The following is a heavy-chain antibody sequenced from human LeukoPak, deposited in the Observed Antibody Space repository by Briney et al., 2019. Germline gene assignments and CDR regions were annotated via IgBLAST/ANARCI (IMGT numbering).Heavy chain of an antibody. J-gene: IGHJ4*02. V-gene: IGHV4-59*08. CDR3: ARGSGNYWQVSFDY. Sequence: SETLSLTCTVAGGSINSYYWSRIRQPPGKGVEWAGYTYYSGSTRYNPSLTSRVTISVDTSKNQFSLKLTSVTAADTAVYYCARGSGNYWQVSFDYWGQGTLVTVSS. CDR1: GGSINSYY. D-gene: IGHD1-26*01. CDR2: TYYSGST.